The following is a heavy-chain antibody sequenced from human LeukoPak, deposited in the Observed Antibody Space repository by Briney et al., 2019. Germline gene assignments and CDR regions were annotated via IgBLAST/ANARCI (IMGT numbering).Heavy chain of an antibody. D-gene: IGHD6-19*01. J-gene: IGHJ4*02. CDR3: ARAYSSGWYNDY. V-gene: IGHV1-2*02. CDR2: INPNSGGT. Sequence: APVKVSCRASGGTFSSYAISWVRQAPGQGLEWMGGINPNSGGTNYAQKFQGRVTMTRDTSISTAYMELSRLRSDDTAVYYCARAYSSGWYNDYWGQGTLVTVSS. CDR1: GGTFSSYA.